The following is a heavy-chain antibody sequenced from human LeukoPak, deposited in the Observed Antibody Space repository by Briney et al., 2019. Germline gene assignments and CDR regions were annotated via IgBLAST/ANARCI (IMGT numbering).Heavy chain of an antibody. J-gene: IGHJ6*02. V-gene: IGHV3-30*04. CDR2: ISYDGKHK. D-gene: IGHD4-11*01. CDR1: GFTFSSYA. Sequence: PGGSLRLSCAASGFTFSSYAMEWVRQAPGKGLEWVALISYDGKHKYYADSMKGRFTISGDNSKNTLYLQMNSLRAEDTAVYYCAREDDDSNGIDVWGHGTTVTVSS. CDR3: AREDDDSNGIDV.